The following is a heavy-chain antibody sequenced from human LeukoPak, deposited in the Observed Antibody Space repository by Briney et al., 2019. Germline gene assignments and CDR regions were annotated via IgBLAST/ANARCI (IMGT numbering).Heavy chain of an antibody. J-gene: IGHJ4*02. CDR2: ISYDGSQK. D-gene: IGHD3-22*01. CDR3: ARGYYYQTSGRSQFYFDY. Sequence: GSLRLSCAASGFTFSSYAMHWVRQAPGKGLEWVAVISYDGSQKYYADSVRGRFTISRDSSKNTLYVQMNSLRAEDTAIYYCARGYYYQTSGRSQFYFDYWGQGTLVTVPS. CDR1: GFTFSSYA. V-gene: IGHV3-30-3*01.